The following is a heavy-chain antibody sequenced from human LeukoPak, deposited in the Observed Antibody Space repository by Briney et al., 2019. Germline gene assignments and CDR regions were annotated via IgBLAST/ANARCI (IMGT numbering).Heavy chain of an antibody. D-gene: IGHD3-10*01. Sequence: GGSLTLSCAASGFTFSSYWMHWVRQAPGKGLVWVSRINSDGSSTSYADSVKGRFTISRDNAKNTLYLQMNSLRAEDTAVYYCARDQSMYYYGSGSYYNPGYYYYYYGMDVWGQGTTVTVSS. CDR1: GFTFSSYW. CDR2: INSDGSST. V-gene: IGHV3-74*01. J-gene: IGHJ6*02. CDR3: ARDQSMYYYGSGSYYNPGYYYYYYGMDV.